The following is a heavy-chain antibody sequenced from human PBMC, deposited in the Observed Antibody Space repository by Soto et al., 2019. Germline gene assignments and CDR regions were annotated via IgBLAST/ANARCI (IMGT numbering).Heavy chain of an antibody. D-gene: IGHD4-4*01. CDR3: ARNHDYSNYNAKIINWFDP. V-gene: IGHV3-23*01. CDR2: ISGSGGST. CDR1: GFTFSSYA. J-gene: IGHJ5*02. Sequence: EVQLLESGGGLVQPGGSLRLSCAASGFTFSSYAMSWVRQAPGKGLEWVSAISGSGGSTYYADSVKGRFTISRDNSKNTLYLQMNSLRAEDTAVYYCARNHDYSNYNAKIINWFDPWGQGTLVTVSS.